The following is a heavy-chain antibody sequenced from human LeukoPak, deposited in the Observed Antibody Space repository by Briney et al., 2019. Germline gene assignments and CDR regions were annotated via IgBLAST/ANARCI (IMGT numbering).Heavy chain of an antibody. CDR1: GFTFSSYS. Sequence: GGSLRLSCAASGFTFSSYSMNWVRQAPGKGLEWVSSISSSSSYIYYADSVKGRFTISRDNAKNSLYLQMNSLGAEDTAVYYCARATTVTTKGVYFDYWGQGTLVTVSS. D-gene: IGHD4-17*01. V-gene: IGHV3-21*01. CDR3: ARATTVTTKGVYFDY. CDR2: ISSSSSYI. J-gene: IGHJ4*02.